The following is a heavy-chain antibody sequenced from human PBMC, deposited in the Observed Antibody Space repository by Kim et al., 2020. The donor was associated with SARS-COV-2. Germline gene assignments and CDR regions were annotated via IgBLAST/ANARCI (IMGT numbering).Heavy chain of an antibody. J-gene: IGHJ1*01. CDR2: FDPEDGDT. CDR3: ATGPGIVGATTKRYFQH. Sequence: ASVKVSCKVSGYTLTELSMHWVRQAPGKGLEWMGGFDPEDGDTIYAQKFQGRVTMTEDTSTDTAYMELSSLRSEDTAVYYCATGPGIVGATTKRYFQHWGQGTLVTVSS. CDR1: GYTLTELS. V-gene: IGHV1-24*01. D-gene: IGHD1-26*01.